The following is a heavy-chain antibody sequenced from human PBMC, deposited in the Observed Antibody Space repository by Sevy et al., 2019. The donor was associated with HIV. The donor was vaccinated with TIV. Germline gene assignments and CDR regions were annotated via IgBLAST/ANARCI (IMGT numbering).Heavy chain of an antibody. Sequence: GGSLRLSCTASGFTFGDYAMSWFRQAPGKGLEWVGFIRSKAYGRRKEYAGSVKGRFTISRDDFKSIAYLQMNSLKTEVTAVSYCTTEGVQYYYDSSGYPGAFDIWGQGTMVTVSS. J-gene: IGHJ3*02. CDR1: GFTFGDYA. CDR2: IRSKAYGRRK. D-gene: IGHD3-22*01. V-gene: IGHV3-49*03. CDR3: TTEGVQYYYDSSGYPGAFDI.